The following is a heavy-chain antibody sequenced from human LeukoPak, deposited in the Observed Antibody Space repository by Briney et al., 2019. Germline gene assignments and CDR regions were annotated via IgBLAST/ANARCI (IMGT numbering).Heavy chain of an antibody. D-gene: IGHD2-2*01. V-gene: IGHV4-59*08. CDR3: ARHCSSTSCYEGWFDP. Sequence: SETLSLTCTVSGGSISSYYWSWIRQPPGKGLEWIGYIYYSGSTNYNPSLKSRVTISVDTSKNQFSLKLSSVTAADTAVYYCARHCSSTSCYEGWFDPWGQGTLVTVSS. CDR2: IYYSGST. J-gene: IGHJ5*02. CDR1: GGSISSYY.